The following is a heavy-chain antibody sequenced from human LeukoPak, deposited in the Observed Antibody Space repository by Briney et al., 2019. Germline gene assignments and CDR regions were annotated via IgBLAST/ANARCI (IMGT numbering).Heavy chain of an antibody. CDR1: DYSISNSNYY. CDR3: ARDFFLLQSINWFDP. CDR2: IYYSGST. D-gene: IGHD3-3*01. V-gene: IGHV4-39*07. J-gene: IGHJ5*02. Sequence: SETLSLTCTVSDYSISNSNYYWGWIRQPPGKGLEWIGSIYYSGSTYYNPSLKSRVTISVDTSKNQFSLKLSSVTAADTAVYYCARDFFLLQSINWFDPWGQGTLVTVSS.